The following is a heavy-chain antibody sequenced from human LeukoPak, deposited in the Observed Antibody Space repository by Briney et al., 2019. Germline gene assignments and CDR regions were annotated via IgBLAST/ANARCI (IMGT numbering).Heavy chain of an antibody. CDR3: AREGWFEP. Sequence: PSETLSLTCTVSGGSISSSSYYWGWIRQPPGKGLEWIGSIYYSGSTYYNPSLKSRVTISVDTSKNQFSLKLSSATAADTAVYYCAREGWFEPWGQGTLVTVSS. V-gene: IGHV4-39*07. CDR2: IYYSGST. J-gene: IGHJ5*02. CDR1: GGSISSSSYY.